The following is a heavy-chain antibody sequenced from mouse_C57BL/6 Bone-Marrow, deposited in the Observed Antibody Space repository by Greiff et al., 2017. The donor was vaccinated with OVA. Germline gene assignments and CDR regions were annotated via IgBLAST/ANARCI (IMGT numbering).Heavy chain of an antibody. D-gene: IGHD1-1*01. V-gene: IGHV3-6*01. CDR2: ISYDGSN. CDR1: GYSITSGYY. CDR3: ARSSSSPAWFAY. Sequence: EVQLVESGPGLVKPSQSLSLTCSVTGYSITSGYYWNWIRQFPGNKLEWMGYISYDGSNNYNPSLKNRISITRDTSKNQFFLKLNSVTTEDTATYYCARSSSSPAWFAYWGQGTLVTVSA. J-gene: IGHJ3*01.